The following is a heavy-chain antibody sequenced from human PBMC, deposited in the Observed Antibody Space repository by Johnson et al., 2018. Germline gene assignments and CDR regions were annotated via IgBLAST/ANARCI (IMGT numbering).Heavy chain of an antibody. CDR3: ARDSAREWLRRYYFDY. CDR2: LSYDGSKK. Sequence: QVQLVQSGGGVVQPGRSLRLSCAASGFTFSSYAMHWVRQAPGKGLEWVAGLSYDGSKKFYADSVKGRFTISRDNSKSTVYLQMNSVGAEDTAVYYCARDSAREWLRRYYFDYWGQGTLVTVSS. V-gene: IGHV3-30*04. D-gene: IGHD5-12*01. CDR1: GFTFSSYA. J-gene: IGHJ4*02.